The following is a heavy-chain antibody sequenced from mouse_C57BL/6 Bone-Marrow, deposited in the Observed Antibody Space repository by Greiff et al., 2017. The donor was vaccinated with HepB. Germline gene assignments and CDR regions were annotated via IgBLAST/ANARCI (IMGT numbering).Heavy chain of an antibody. CDR1: GFNIKDDY. J-gene: IGHJ2*01. CDR3: SYYDYDY. CDR2: IDPENGDT. Sequence: LKESGAELVRPGASVKLSCTASGFNIKDDYMHWVKQRPEQGLEWIGWIDPENGDTEYASKFQGKATITADTSSNTAYLQLSSLTSEDTAVYYCSYYDYDYWGQGTTLTVSS. V-gene: IGHV14-4*01. D-gene: IGHD2-4*01.